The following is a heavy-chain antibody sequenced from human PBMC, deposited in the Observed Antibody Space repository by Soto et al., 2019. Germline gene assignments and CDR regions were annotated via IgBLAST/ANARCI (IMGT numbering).Heavy chain of an antibody. CDR2: INAGNGNT. CDR1: GYTFTSYA. D-gene: IGHD6-13*01. J-gene: IGHJ2*01. V-gene: IGHV1-3*01. CDR3: ARDPLYSSSWSDWYFDL. Sequence: QVQLVQSGAEVKKPGASVKVSCKASGYTFTSYAMHWVRQAPGQRLEWMGWINAGNGNTKYSQKFQGRVTITRDTSASTAYMELSSLRSEDTAVYYCARDPLYSSSWSDWYFDLWGRGTLVTVSS.